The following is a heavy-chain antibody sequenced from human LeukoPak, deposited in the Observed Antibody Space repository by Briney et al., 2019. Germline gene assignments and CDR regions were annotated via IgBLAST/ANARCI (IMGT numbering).Heavy chain of an antibody. V-gene: IGHV1-69*06. J-gene: IGHJ5*02. CDR1: GYTFTSDG. CDR2: IIPIFGTA. Sequence: SVKVSCKASGYTFTSDGISWVRQAPGQGLEWMGGIIPIFGTANYAQKFQGRVTITADKSTSTAYMELSSLRSEDTAVYYCARWYSSSWYIVERDAYNWFDPWGQGTLVTVSS. D-gene: IGHD6-13*01. CDR3: ARWYSSSWYIVERDAYNWFDP.